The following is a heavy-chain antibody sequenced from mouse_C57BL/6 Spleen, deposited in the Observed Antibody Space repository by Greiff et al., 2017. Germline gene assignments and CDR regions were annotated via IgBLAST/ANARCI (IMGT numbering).Heavy chain of an antibody. Sequence: VQLQQSGPELVKPGASVKISCKASGYAFSSSWMNWVKQRPGKGLEWIGRIYPGDGDTNYNGKFKGKATLTADKSPSTAYMQLSSLTSEDSAVYFCTYGNFFAYWGQGTLVTVSA. CDR2: IYPGDGDT. D-gene: IGHD2-1*01. CDR1: GYAFSSSW. J-gene: IGHJ3*01. CDR3: TYGNFFAY. V-gene: IGHV1-82*01.